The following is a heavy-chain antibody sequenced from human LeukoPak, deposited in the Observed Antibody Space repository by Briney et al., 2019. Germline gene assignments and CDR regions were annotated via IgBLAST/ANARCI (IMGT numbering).Heavy chain of an antibody. V-gene: IGHV3-23*01. Sequence: GGSLRLSCAASGFTFSSYAMSWVRQAPGKGLEWVSAISGSGSSTYYADSVKGRFTISRDNSKNTLYLQMNSLRAEDTAVYYCAKDRNYYDSSGYYLLDYWGQGTLVTVSS. CDR2: ISGSGSST. D-gene: IGHD3-22*01. J-gene: IGHJ4*02. CDR3: AKDRNYYDSSGYYLLDY. CDR1: GFTFSSYA.